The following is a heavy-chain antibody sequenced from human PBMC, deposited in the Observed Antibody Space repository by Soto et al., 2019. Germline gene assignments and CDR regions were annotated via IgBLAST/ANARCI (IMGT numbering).Heavy chain of an antibody. CDR1: GFTFSSYA. V-gene: IGHV3-23*01. D-gene: IGHD5-12*01. J-gene: IGHJ4*02. Sequence: EVQLLESGGGLGQPGGSLRLSCAASGFTFSSYAMSWVRQDPGKGLEWASAISGSGGSTYYADSVKGRFTISRDNSKNTLYLQMNSLRAEDTAVYYCAKDPRGGGYDHFDYWGQGTLVTVSS. CDR3: AKDPRGGGYDHFDY. CDR2: ISGSGGST.